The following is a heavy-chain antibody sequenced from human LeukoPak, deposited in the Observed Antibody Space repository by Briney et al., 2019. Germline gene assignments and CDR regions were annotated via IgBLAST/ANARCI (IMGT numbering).Heavy chain of an antibody. CDR3: ARVLRGYTSYYYYYYMDV. J-gene: IGHJ6*03. V-gene: IGHV4-59*01. D-gene: IGHD5-18*01. CDR1: GGSISSYY. CDR2: IYYSGST. Sequence: PSETLSLTCTVSGGSISSYYWSWIRQPPGKGLEWIGYIYYSGSTNYNPSLKSRVTISVDTSKNQFSLKLSSVTAADTAVYYCARVLRGYTSYYYYYYMDVWGKGTTATVSS.